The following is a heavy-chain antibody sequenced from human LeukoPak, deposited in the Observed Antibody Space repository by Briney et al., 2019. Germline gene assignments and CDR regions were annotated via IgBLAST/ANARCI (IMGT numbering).Heavy chain of an antibody. CDR1: GFSLSTSGVG. J-gene: IGHJ4*02. Sequence: SGPTLVNPTQTLTLTCTFSGFSLSTSGVGVGWIRQPPGKALEWLALIYWDDDKRYSPSLKNRLTITKGTSKNQVVLTMTNMDPVDTATYYCAHLHINYDFWSGYNYYFDYWGQGTLVTVSS. CDR2: IYWDDDK. D-gene: IGHD3-3*01. CDR3: AHLHINYDFWSGYNYYFDY. V-gene: IGHV2-5*02.